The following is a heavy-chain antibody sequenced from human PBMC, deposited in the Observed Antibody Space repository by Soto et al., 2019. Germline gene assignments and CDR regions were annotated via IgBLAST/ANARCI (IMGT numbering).Heavy chain of an antibody. CDR1: GFTFSSYA. Sequence: XXSLRLSCAASGFTFSSYAMRWVPQAPGKGLEWVSAISGSGGSTYYADSVKGRFTISRDNSKNTLYLQMNSLRAEDTAVYYCAKDLDGDSNYFDYWGQGTLVTVS. V-gene: IGHV3-23*01. D-gene: IGHD4-4*01. CDR3: AKDLDGDSNYFDY. CDR2: ISGSGGST. J-gene: IGHJ4*02.